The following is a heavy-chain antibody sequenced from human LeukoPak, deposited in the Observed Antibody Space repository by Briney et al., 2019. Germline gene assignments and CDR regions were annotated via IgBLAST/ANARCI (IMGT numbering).Heavy chain of an antibody. Sequence: GGSLRLSCAASGFTFSSYGMHWVRQAPGKGLEWVAVISYDGSNKYYADSVKGRFTISRDNSKNTLYLQMNSLRVEDTAVYYCGREILEPGKTLTYWGQGSLITVSS. D-gene: IGHD1-14*01. CDR3: GREILEPGKTLTY. J-gene: IGHJ4*02. V-gene: IGHV3-30*03. CDR2: ISYDGSNK. CDR1: GFTFSSYG.